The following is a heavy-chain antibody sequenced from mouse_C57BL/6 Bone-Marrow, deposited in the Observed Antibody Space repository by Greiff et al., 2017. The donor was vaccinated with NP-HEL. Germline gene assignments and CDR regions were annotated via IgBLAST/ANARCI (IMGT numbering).Heavy chain of an antibody. Sequence: EVKLVESGGGLVKPGGSLKLSCAASGFTFSSYAMSWVRQTPEKRLEWVATISDGGSYTYYPDNVKGRFTISRDNAKNNLYLQMSHLKSEDTAMYYCAREGDGMTYWGQGTLVTVSA. CDR2: ISDGGSYT. V-gene: IGHV5-4*01. D-gene: IGHD1-1*01. CDR1: GFTFSSYA. CDR3: AREGDGMTY. J-gene: IGHJ3*01.